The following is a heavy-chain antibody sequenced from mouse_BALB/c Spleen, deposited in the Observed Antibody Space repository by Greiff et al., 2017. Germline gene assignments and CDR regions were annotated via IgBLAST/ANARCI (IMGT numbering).Heavy chain of an antibody. CDR2: INPYNDGT. CDR3: AREEGREDPYYFDY. V-gene: IGHV1-14*01. Sequence: VQLQQSGPELVKPGASVKMSCKASGYTFTSYVMHWVKQKPGQGLEWIGYINPYNDGTKYNEKFKGKATLTSDKSSSTAYMELSSLTSEDSAVYYCAREEGREDPYYFDYWGQGTTLTVSS. J-gene: IGHJ2*01. CDR1: GYTFTSYV. D-gene: IGHD3-3*01.